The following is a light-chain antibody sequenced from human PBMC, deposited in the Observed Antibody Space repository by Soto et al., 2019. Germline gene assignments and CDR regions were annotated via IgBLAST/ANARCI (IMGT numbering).Light chain of an antibody. CDR3: QQYNSYPIT. Sequence: DIQMTQSPSSLSASVGDRVTITCRASQDISNYVPWFQQKPGKAPKSLIYGASSFRGGVPSRFSGSGSGPHFTLTISSLQPEDVATYYCQQYNSYPITFGPGTRLEIK. CDR1: QDISNY. CDR2: GAS. V-gene: IGKV1-16*01. J-gene: IGKJ5*01.